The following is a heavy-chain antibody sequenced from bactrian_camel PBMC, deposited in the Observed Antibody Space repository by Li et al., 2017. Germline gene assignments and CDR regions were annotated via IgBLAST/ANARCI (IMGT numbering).Heavy chain of an antibody. CDR2: SSSGALSL. D-gene: IGHD7*01. CDR1: GFTFSSYG. CDR3: AALSMPSLWC. Sequence: VESGGGLVQPGGSLRLSCAASGFTFSSYGMSWVRQAPGKGLEWVSSSSSGALSLVYADSVKGRFTISRDNAKNTVYLLMNSLKPEDTALYYCAALSMPSLWCGGQGTQVTVS. V-gene: IGHV3S35*01. J-gene: IGHJ4*01.